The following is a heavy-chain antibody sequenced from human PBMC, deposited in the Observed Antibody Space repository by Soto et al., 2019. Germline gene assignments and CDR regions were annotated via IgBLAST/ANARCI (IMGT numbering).Heavy chain of an antibody. D-gene: IGHD2-2*01. Sequence: SETLSLTCTVSGVSISTYLWSWIRQPPGKGLEWIGYIHNSGSTNYNPSLKSRVTMSVDTSKNQFSLKLSSVTAADTAVYYCARVMIAPAASYYYYGMDVWGQGTTVTVPS. CDR2: IHNSGST. V-gene: IGHV4-59*01. J-gene: IGHJ6*02. CDR1: GVSISTYL. CDR3: ARVMIAPAASYYYYGMDV.